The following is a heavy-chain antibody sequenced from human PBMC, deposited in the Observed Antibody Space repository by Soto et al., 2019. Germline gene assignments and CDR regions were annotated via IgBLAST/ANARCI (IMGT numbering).Heavy chain of an antibody. CDR3: ARDKIPGLFDY. V-gene: IGHV4-34*01. CDR1: GGSFSGYG. Sequence: PSETLSLTCAVYGGSFSGYGWTWIRQPPEKGLEWIGENNNSGSTNYNPSLKSRVTISVDTSKNQYSMKLTSVTAADTAVYYCARDKIPGLFDYWGQGTLVTVS. J-gene: IGHJ4*02. CDR2: NNNSGST. D-gene: IGHD2-21*01.